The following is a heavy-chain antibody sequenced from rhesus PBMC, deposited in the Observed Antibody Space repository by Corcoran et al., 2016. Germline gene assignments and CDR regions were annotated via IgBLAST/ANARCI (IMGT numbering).Heavy chain of an antibody. CDR1: GFTFGSLG. V-gene: IGHV3S5*01. Sequence: EVQLVETGGGLVQPGGSLRLSCGASGFTFGSLGMSWVRQAPGKGVEWVSCITKTGDRTFYADSVKGRFTISRDNSKNTVSLQMNSLRAEDTAVYYCSTDPGGVCCTFDYWGQGVLVTVSS. CDR2: ITKTGDRT. D-gene: IGHD2-39*02. CDR3: STDPGGVCCTFDY. J-gene: IGHJ4*01.